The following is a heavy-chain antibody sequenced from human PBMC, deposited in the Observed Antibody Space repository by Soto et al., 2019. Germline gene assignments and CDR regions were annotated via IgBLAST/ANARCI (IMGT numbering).Heavy chain of an antibody. CDR3: ARGPCSSTSCYRSGAFDI. V-gene: IGHV4-61*01. D-gene: IGHD2-2*02. Sequence: QVQLQESGPGLVKPSETLSLTCTVSGGSVSSGSYYWSWIRQPPGKGLEGIGYIYYSGSTNYNPSLKSRVTISVDTSKNQFSLKLSSVTAADTAVYYCARGPCSSTSCYRSGAFDIWGQGTMVTVSS. CDR1: GGSVSSGSYY. CDR2: IYYSGST. J-gene: IGHJ3*02.